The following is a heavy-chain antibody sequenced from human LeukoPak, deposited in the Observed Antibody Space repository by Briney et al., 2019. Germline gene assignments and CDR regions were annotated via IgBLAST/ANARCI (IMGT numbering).Heavy chain of an antibody. CDR2: IKQDGSQK. CDR3: ARHYDSSAYSLDY. D-gene: IGHD3-22*01. J-gene: IGHJ4*02. Sequence: GGSLRLYCAASGFTFSSYCMTWVRQAPGKGLEWVANIKQDGSQKFYLDSVKGRFTISRDNAKESLFLQMNSLRAEDTAVYYCARHYDSSAYSLDYWGQGTLVTVSS. CDR1: GFTFSSYC. V-gene: IGHV3-7*01.